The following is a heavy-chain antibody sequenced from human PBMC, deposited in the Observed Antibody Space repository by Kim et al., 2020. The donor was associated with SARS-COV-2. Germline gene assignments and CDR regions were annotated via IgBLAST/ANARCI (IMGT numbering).Heavy chain of an antibody. Sequence: GGSLRLSCAASGFTFSSYSMNWVRQAPGKGLEWVSSISSSSSYIYYADSVKGRFTISRDNAKNSLYLQMNSLRAEDTAVYYCARITAMGLFDYWGQGTLVTVSS. D-gene: IGHD5-18*01. J-gene: IGHJ4*02. CDR2: ISSSSSYI. CDR1: GFTFSSYS. CDR3: ARITAMGLFDY. V-gene: IGHV3-21*01.